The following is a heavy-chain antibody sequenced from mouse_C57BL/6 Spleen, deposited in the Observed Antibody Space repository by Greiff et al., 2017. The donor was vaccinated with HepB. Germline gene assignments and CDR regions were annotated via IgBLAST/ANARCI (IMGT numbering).Heavy chain of an antibody. CDR2: ILPGSGST. Sequence: VKVVESGAELMKPGASVKLSCKATGYTFTGYWIEWVKQRPGHGLEWIGEILPGSGSTNYNEKFKGKATFTADTSSNTAYMQLSSLTTEDSAIYYCARDGSSVRGYYFDYWGQGTTLTVSS. V-gene: IGHV1-9*01. CDR1: GYTFTGYW. D-gene: IGHD1-1*01. CDR3: ARDGSSVRGYYFDY. J-gene: IGHJ2*01.